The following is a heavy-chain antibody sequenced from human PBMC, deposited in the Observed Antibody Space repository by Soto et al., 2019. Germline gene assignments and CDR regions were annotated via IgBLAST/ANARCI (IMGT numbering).Heavy chain of an antibody. CDR2: ISFDGNNK. D-gene: IGHD5-18*01. J-gene: IGHJ3*01. CDR1: GFIFNDYG. V-gene: IGHV3-30*18. CDR3: VKGDLDTAVVNSPDAFDF. Sequence: HPGGSLRLSCEASGFIFNDYGMHWVRQAPGKGLDWVAVISFDGNNKYYAQSVKGRFTISRDNSKNTLFLHMDSLRREDTAVYHCVKGDLDTAVVNSPDAFDFWGQGTMVTVSS.